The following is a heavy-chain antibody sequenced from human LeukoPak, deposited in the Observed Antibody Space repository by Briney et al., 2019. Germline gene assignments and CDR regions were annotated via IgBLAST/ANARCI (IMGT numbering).Heavy chain of an antibody. CDR3: VTGVGPTRDGGGC. V-gene: IGHV3-7*03. J-gene: IGHJ4*02. CDR1: GFTFSSYW. D-gene: IGHD1-26*01. CDR2: IKQDGSDK. Sequence: GGSLRLSRAASGFTFSSYWMSWVRQAPGKGLEWVANIKQDGSDKYYVDSVKGRFIISRDNVKNSLYLQMNSLKTEDTAVYFCVTGVGPTRDGGGCWGQGTLVTVSS.